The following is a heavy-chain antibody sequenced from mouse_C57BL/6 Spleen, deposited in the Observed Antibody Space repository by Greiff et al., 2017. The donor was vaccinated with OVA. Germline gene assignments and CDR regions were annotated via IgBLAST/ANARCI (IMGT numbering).Heavy chain of an antibody. D-gene: IGHD2-5*01. CDR2: ISSGSSTI. Sequence: EVKVVESGGGLVKPGGSLKLSCAASGFTFSDYGMHWVRQAPEKGLEWVAYISSGSSTIYYADTVKGRFTISRDNAKNTLFLQMTSLRSEDTAMYYCAKHSNYYAMDYWGQGTSVTVSS. J-gene: IGHJ4*01. CDR3: AKHSNYYAMDY. V-gene: IGHV5-17*01. CDR1: GFTFSDYG.